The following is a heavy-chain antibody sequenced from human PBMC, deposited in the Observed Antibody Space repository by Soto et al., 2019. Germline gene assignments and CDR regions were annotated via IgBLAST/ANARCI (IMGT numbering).Heavy chain of an antibody. CDR1: GYTFTSYA. D-gene: IGHD1-26*01. J-gene: IGHJ2*01. CDR2: INAGNGNT. V-gene: IGHV1-3*01. CDR3: AGGGRLYGYFDL. Sequence: QVQLVQSGAEVKKPGASVKVSCKASGYTFTSYAMHWVRQAPGQRLEWMGWINAGNGNTKYSQKFQGRVTITRDTSASTAYMELSSLRSEDTAVYYCAGGGRLYGYFDLWGRGTLVTVSS.